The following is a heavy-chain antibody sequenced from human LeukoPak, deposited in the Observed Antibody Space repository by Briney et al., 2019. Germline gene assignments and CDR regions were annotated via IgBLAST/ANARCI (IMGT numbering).Heavy chain of an antibody. J-gene: IGHJ6*02. D-gene: IGHD3-22*01. CDR1: GGSISSYY. Sequence: PSETLSLTCTVSGGSISSYYWSWIRQPPGKGLEWIGYIYYSGSTNYNPSLKSRVTISVDTSKNQFSLKPSSVTAADTAVYYCARLRSRRGYGYYYYGMDVWGQGTTVTVSS. CDR2: IYYSGST. V-gene: IGHV4-59*08. CDR3: ARLRSRRGYGYYYYGMDV.